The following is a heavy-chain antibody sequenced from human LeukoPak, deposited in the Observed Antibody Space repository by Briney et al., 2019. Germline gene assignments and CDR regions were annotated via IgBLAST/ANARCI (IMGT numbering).Heavy chain of an antibody. CDR2: ISSRSSYI. J-gene: IGHJ4*02. Sequence: GGSLRLSCAASGFTFSSYSANWVRQAPGRGLGWVSSISSRSSYIYYTDSVKGRFTISRDNAKNSLYLQMNSLRAEDRAVYYCARGGEFSGYEIWGQGALVTVSS. CDR3: ARGGEFSGYEI. V-gene: IGHV3-21*01. D-gene: IGHD5-12*01. CDR1: GFTFSSYS.